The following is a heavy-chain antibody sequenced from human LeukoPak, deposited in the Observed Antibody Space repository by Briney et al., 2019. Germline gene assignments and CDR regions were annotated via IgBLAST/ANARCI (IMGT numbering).Heavy chain of an antibody. CDR2: INHSGST. V-gene: IGHV4-34*01. CDR1: GGSFSGYY. Sequence: SETLSLTCAVYGGSFSGYYWSWIRQPPGKGLEWIGEINHSGSTNYNPSLKSRVTISVDTSKNQFSLKLSSVTAADTAVYYCARFNGFWSGYYGDYYGMDVWGQGTTVTVSS. J-gene: IGHJ6*02. CDR3: ARFNGFWSGYYGDYYGMDV. D-gene: IGHD3-3*01.